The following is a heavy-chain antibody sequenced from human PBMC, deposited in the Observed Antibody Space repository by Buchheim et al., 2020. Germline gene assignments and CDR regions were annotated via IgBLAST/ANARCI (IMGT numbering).Heavy chain of an antibody. Sequence: QVQLIQSGTEVKKPGASVKVSCEASGHTFTGHYVHWVRQAPGQGLEWMGRFNPQTGGTTYTEKSQGRVTMTTDASLHIVFMELRSLTSDDTAVYFCARSLTLFGVDYLVSWGQGTL. V-gene: IGHV1-2*06. J-gene: IGHJ5*02. CDR3: ARSLTLFGVDYLVS. CDR1: GHTFTGHY. D-gene: IGHD3-3*01. CDR2: FNPQTGGT.